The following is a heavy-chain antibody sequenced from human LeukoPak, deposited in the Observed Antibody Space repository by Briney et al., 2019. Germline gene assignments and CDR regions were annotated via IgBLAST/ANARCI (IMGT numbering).Heavy chain of an antibody. CDR2: IYCGGST. CDR1: GFIVSNNY. CDR3: ARYYYDSSGYPYYFDY. V-gene: IGHV3-53*01. D-gene: IGHD3-22*01. Sequence: GGSLRLSCAASGFIVSNNYMSWVRQAPGKGPEWVSVIYCGGSTYYADSVKGRFTISRDNSKNTVYLQMNSLRAEDTAVYYCARYYYDSSGYPYYFDYWGQGTLVTVSS. J-gene: IGHJ4*02.